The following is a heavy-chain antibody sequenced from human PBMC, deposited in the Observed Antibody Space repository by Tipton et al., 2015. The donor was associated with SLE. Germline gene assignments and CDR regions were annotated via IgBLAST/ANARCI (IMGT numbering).Heavy chain of an antibody. CDR2: IYYSGST. CDR1: GGSISSYY. Sequence: GLVKPSETLSLTCTVSGGSISSYYWSWIRQPPGKGLEWIGYIYYSGSTNYNPPLKSRVTISVDTSMNQLSLNLSSVTAADTAVYYCARDVGAVSWGVWGKGTTVTVSS. D-gene: IGHD1-26*01. CDR3: ARDVGAVSWGV. V-gene: IGHV4-59*01. J-gene: IGHJ6*04.